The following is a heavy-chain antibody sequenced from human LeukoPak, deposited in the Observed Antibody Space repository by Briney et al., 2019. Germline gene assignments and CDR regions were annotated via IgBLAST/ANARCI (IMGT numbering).Heavy chain of an antibody. CDR3: ARGASGYTDAFDI. J-gene: IGHJ3*02. CDR1: GFTFSTYA. D-gene: IGHD5-12*01. Sequence: PPGGSLRLSCAASGFTFSTYAMSWVRQAPGKGLEWVSTVSTSGRSTYYADSVKGRFTISRDNSKNTLYLQMNSLRAEDTAVYYCARGASGYTDAFDIWGQGTMVTVSS. CDR2: VSTSGRST. V-gene: IGHV3-23*01.